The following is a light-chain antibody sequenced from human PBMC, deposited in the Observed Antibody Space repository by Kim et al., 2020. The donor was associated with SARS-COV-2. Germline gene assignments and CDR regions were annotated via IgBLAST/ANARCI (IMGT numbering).Light chain of an antibody. Sequence: GQSFTISCTGTSSVVGSYNLVSWYQQHPGKAPKLMIYEVSKRPSGVSNRFSGSKSGNTASLTISGLQAEDEADYYCCSYAGSSTLVFGGGTQLTVL. CDR2: EVS. CDR3: CSYAGSSTLV. CDR1: SSVVGSYNL. J-gene: IGLJ3*02. V-gene: IGLV2-23*02.